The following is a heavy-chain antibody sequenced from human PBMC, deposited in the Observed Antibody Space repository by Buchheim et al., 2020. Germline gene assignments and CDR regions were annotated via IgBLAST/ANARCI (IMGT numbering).Heavy chain of an antibody. J-gene: IGHJ4*02. D-gene: IGHD3-22*01. CDR3: ARDRYDRRTVGYFDY. Sequence: QVQLVESGGGVVQPGRSLRLSCAASGFTFSSYDMHWVRQAPGKGLEWVAVIWYGGSNKYYADSVKGRFTISRDNSKNTLYLQMNSPRAEDTAVYYCARDRYDRRTVGYFDYWGQGTL. CDR2: IWYGGSNK. V-gene: IGHV3-33*01. CDR1: GFTFSSYD.